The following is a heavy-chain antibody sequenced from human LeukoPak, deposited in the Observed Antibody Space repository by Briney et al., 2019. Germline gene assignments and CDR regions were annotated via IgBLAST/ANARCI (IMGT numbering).Heavy chain of an antibody. V-gene: IGHV3-7*03. Sequence: GGSLRLSSAASGFTFSDFWMSWVHQAPGKGLEWVANIKEDGSEKNCVDSVKGRFTISRDNAKNSLYLQMNSLRAEDTAVYYCARDAQWFDPWGQGTLVTVSS. CDR2: IKEDGSEK. CDR1: GFTFSDFW. J-gene: IGHJ5*02. CDR3: ARDAQWFDP.